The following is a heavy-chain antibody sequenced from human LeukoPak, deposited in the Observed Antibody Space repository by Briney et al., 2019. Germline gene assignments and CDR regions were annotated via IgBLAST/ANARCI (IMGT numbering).Heavy chain of an antibody. CDR2: IYYSGST. Sequence: RTSETLSLTCSVSGDSISSYYWGWIRQPPGKGLEWIGSIYYSGSTYYNPSLKSRVTISVDTSKNQFSLKLSSVTAADTAVYYCARRRRLPSAPMDVWGKGTTVTISS. J-gene: IGHJ6*03. D-gene: IGHD2-2*01. CDR1: GDSISSYY. CDR3: ARRRRLPSAPMDV. V-gene: IGHV4-39*01.